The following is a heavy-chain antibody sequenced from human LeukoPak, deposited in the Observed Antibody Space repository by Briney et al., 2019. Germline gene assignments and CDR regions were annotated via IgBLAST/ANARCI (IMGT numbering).Heavy chain of an antibody. CDR2: IYYSGST. Sequence: PSETLSLTCTVSGGSISSGGYYWSWIRQHPGKGLEWIGYIYYSGSTYYNASLKSRVTILVDPSKNQFSLKLSSVTAADTAVYYCARGPTPLYNWFDPWGQGTLVTVSS. CDR3: ARGPTPLYNWFDP. V-gene: IGHV4-31*03. CDR1: GGSISSGGYY. J-gene: IGHJ5*02.